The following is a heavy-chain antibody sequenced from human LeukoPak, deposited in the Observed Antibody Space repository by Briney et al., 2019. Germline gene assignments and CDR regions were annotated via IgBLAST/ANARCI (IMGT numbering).Heavy chain of an antibody. D-gene: IGHD3-3*01. CDR3: AKERSGYPAV. V-gene: IGHV3-30*02. CDR2: IRYDGNND. CDR1: GFTFSSYG. J-gene: IGHJ4*02. Sequence: GGSLRLSCAASGFTFSSYGMHWVRQAAGKGLEWVTFIRYDGNNDYYADSVKGRFTISRDNSKNTLYLQMNSLRVEDTAVYYCAKERSGYPAVWGQGTLVTVSS.